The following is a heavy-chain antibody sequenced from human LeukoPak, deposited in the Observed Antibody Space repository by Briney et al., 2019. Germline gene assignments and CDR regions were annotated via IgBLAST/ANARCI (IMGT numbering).Heavy chain of an antibody. Sequence: ASVKVSCKASGYTFTGYYMHWVRQAPGQGLEWMGWINPNSGGTNYAQKFQGRVTMTRDTSISTAYMELSRLRSDDTAVYYCARAEISYDSSGYPDYWGQGTLVTVSS. J-gene: IGHJ4*02. V-gene: IGHV1-2*02. CDR3: ARAEISYDSSGYPDY. CDR1: GYTFTGYY. D-gene: IGHD3-22*01. CDR2: INPNSGGT.